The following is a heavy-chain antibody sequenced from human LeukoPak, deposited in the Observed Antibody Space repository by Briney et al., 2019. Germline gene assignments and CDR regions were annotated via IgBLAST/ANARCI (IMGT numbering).Heavy chain of an antibody. J-gene: IGHJ4*02. CDR1: GFTFSSYA. D-gene: IGHD4-17*01. Sequence: GGSLRLSCAASGFTFSSYAMHWVRQAPGKGLEWVAVISYDGSNKYYADSVKGRFTISRDNSKNTLYLQMNSLRAEDTAVYYCAKRGTVTTFGHCDYWGQGTLVTVSS. V-gene: IGHV3-30*04. CDR3: AKRGTVTTFGHCDY. CDR2: ISYDGSNK.